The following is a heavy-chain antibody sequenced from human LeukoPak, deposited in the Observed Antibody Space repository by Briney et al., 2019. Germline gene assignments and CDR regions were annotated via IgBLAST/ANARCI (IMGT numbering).Heavy chain of an antibody. CDR2: IISKSDGGTT. CDR1: GFSVSDAY. Sequence: KPGGSLRLSCAASGFSVSDAYMSWVRQTPGKRLEWIGRIISKSDGGTTDYAAPVKDRFIISRDDSKGTLYLQLNSLRTDDTAVYYCLAQYYFDYWGRGTLVTVSS. J-gene: IGHJ4*02. V-gene: IGHV3-15*01. CDR3: LAQYYFDY. D-gene: IGHD5-24*01.